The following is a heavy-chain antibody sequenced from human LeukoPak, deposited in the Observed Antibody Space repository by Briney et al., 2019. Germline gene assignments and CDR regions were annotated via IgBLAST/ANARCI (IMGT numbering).Heavy chain of an antibody. J-gene: IGHJ4*02. V-gene: IGHV1-2*04. CDR3: ARAWGNYYDSSGYSD. Sequence: GASVKVSCKASGYTFSGYYMHWVRQAPGQGLEWMGWINPNSGGTNYAQKFQGWVTMTRDTSISTAYMELSRLRSDDTAVYYCARAWGNYYDSSGYSDWGQGTLVTVSS. D-gene: IGHD3-22*01. CDR2: INPNSGGT. CDR1: GYTFSGYY.